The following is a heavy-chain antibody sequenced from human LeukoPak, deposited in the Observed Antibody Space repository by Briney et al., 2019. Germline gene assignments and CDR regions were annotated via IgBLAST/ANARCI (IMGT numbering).Heavy chain of an antibody. CDR3: ARVFRAPNWFDP. CDR1: GGSFSGYY. J-gene: IGHJ5*02. CDR2: INHSGST. Sequence: TSETLSLTCAVYGGSFSGYYWTYIRQPPGKGLEWIGEINHSGSTNYNPSLKSRVTISVDTSKNQFSLKLSSVTAADTAVYYCARVFRAPNWFDPWGQGTLVTVSS. V-gene: IGHV4-34*01. D-gene: IGHD3-10*01.